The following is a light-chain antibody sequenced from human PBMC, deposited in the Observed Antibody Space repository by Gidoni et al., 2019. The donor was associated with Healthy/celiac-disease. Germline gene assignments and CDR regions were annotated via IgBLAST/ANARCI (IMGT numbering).Light chain of an antibody. CDR1: QSVNSN. CDR3: QQYNNWLRT. CDR2: GAS. V-gene: IGKV3-15*01. J-gene: IGKJ1*01. Sequence: EIVMTQSPATLSVSPGERATLPCRASQSVNSNLAWYQQKPGQAPRLLIYGASTRATGIPARFSGSGSGTEFTLTISSLQSEDFAVYYCQQYNNWLRTFGQGTKVEIK.